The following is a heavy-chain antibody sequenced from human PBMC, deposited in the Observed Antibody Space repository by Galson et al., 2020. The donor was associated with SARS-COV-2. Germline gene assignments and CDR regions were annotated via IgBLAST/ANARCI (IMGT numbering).Heavy chain of an antibody. CDR1: GFKFDDPG. D-gene: IGHD4-17*01. V-gene: IGHV3-20*04. CDR3: ARNCDYGHFGY. Sequence: GGSLRLSCAASGFKFDDPGMSWVRQPPGKGLEWVSGINWNGGSTGYAESVQGRFTVSRDNAKNSLYLQMNSLRAEDTALYYCARNCDYGHFGYWGQGTLVTVSS. CDR2: INWNGGST. J-gene: IGHJ4*01.